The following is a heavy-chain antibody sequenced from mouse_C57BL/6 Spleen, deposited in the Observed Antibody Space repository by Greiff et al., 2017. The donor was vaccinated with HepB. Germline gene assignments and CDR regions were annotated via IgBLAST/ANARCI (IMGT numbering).Heavy chain of an antibody. CDR1: GYTFTDYD. CDR3: TRKSSYWYFDV. J-gene: IGHJ1*03. Sequence: QVQLKQSGAELVRPGASVTLSCKASGYTFTDYDMHWVKQTPVHGLEWIGAIDPETGGTAYNQKFKGKAILTADKSSSTAYMELRSLTSEDSAVYYCTRKSSYWYFDVWGTGTTVTVSS. CDR2: IDPETGGT. V-gene: IGHV1-15*01. D-gene: IGHD1-1*01.